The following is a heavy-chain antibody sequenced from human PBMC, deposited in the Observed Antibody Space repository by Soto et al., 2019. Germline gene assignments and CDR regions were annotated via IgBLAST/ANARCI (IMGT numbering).Heavy chain of an antibody. D-gene: IGHD5-12*01. CDR1: GYTFTSYD. J-gene: IGHJ4*02. Sequence: QVQLVQSGAEVKKPGASVKVSCKASGYTFTSYDINWVRQATGQGLEWMGWMNANSGNTAYAQKFQGRITKTSNTSICTSYMELSSLRSEATAVYYGARERRDGYDNWGQGTRVTVSS. CDR2: MNANSGNT. V-gene: IGHV1-8*01. CDR3: ARERRDGYDN.